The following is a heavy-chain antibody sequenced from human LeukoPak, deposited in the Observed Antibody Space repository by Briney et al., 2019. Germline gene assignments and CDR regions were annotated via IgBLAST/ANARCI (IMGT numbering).Heavy chain of an antibody. CDR1: GYTFTDYY. CDR2: INPNSGGT. D-gene: IGHD3-16*01. Sequence: ASVKVSCKASGYTFTDYYVHRVRQAPGQGLEWMGWINPNSGGTNYAQKFQGRVTMTRDTSISTAYMELSRLRSDDTAVYYCASTLDYYYYYMDVWGKGTTVAVSS. V-gene: IGHV1-2*02. J-gene: IGHJ6*03. CDR3: ASTLDYYYYYMDV.